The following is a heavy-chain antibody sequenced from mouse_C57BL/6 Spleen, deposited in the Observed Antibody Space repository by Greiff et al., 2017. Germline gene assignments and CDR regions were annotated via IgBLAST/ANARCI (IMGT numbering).Heavy chain of an antibody. Sequence: EVKVEESGPGLVKPSQSLSLTCSVTGYSITSGYYWNWIRQFPGNKLEWMGYISYDGSNNYNPSLKNRISITRDTSKNQFFLKLNSVTTEDTATYYCARGSYYSNYEYFDVWGTGTTVTVSS. CDR2: ISYDGSN. V-gene: IGHV3-6*01. J-gene: IGHJ1*03. D-gene: IGHD2-5*01. CDR3: ARGSYYSNYEYFDV. CDR1: GYSITSGYY.